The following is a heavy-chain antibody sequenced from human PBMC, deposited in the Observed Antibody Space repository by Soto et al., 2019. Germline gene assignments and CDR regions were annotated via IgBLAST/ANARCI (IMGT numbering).Heavy chain of an antibody. CDR1: GGSISSSNW. J-gene: IGHJ4*02. Sequence: SETLSLTCAVSGGSISSSNWWSWVRQPPGKGLEWIGEIYHSGSTNYNPSLKSRVTISVDKSKNQFSLKLSSVTAADTAVYYCARVGYYIDSSGYPIDYWGQGTLVTVSS. V-gene: IGHV4-4*02. CDR3: ARVGYYIDSSGYPIDY. D-gene: IGHD3-22*01. CDR2: IYHSGST.